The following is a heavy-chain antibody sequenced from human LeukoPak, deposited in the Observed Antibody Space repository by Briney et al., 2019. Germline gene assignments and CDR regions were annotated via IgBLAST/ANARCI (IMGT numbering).Heavy chain of an antibody. Sequence: SETLSLTCTVSGGSISSYYWSWIRQPPGKRLEWIGYIYYSGSTNYNPSLKSRVTISVDTSKNQFSLKLSSVTAADTAVYYCARHRNYYDSSGLDYWGQGTLVTVSS. CDR3: ARHRNYYDSSGLDY. J-gene: IGHJ4*02. V-gene: IGHV4-59*08. D-gene: IGHD3-22*01. CDR2: IYYSGST. CDR1: GGSISSYY.